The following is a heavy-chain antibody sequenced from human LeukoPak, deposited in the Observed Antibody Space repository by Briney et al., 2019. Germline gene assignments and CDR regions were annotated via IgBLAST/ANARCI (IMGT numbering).Heavy chain of an antibody. Sequence: PGGSLRLSCAASGFTFSSAWMSWVRQAPGKGLEWVANTRGSGSGMGSGNYYAVSVKGRFTISRDDAKNSLYLQMNSLRAEDTAFYYCARDDNWGFDYWGQGALVTVSS. CDR3: ARDDNWGFDY. D-gene: IGHD7-27*01. CDR1: GFTFSSAW. J-gene: IGHJ4*02. CDR2: TRGSGSGM. V-gene: IGHV3-21*05.